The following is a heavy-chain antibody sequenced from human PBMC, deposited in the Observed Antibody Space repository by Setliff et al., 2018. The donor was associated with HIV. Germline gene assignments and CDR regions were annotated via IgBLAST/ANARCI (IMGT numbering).Heavy chain of an antibody. CDR2: VNAANGYT. Sequence: ASVKVSCKASGYSFSNHYMHWVRQAPGQRLEWMGWVNAANGYTKYSQKFQVRVTITRDTSANTAYMGLSSLTSEDTAMYYCARRRESSRGLDYWGQGTLVTVSS. J-gene: IGHJ4*02. D-gene: IGHD3-10*01. V-gene: IGHV1-3*01. CDR3: ARRRESSRGLDY. CDR1: GYSFSNHY.